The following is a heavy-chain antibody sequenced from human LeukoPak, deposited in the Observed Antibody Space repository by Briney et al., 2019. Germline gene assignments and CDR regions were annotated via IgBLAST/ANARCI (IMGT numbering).Heavy chain of an antibody. D-gene: IGHD6-13*01. J-gene: IGHJ4*02. V-gene: IGHV3-21*01. CDR1: GFTFSNFA. CDR3: ARIGAGSSRDY. CDR2: IVGSSST. Sequence: GGSLRLSCAASGFTFSNFAMHWVRQAPGKGLEWVSSIVGSSSTYYADALKGRFTTTRDNAKNSLYLQMNSLRAEDTAVYYCARIGAGSSRDYWGQGTLVTVSS.